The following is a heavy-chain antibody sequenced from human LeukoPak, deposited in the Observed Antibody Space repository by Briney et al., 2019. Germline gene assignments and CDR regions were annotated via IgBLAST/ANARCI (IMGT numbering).Heavy chain of an antibody. Sequence: GGSLRLSCAPSGFTFSRYWMTWVRQTPEKGLEWVASIKDDGRQKYYVDSVKGRFTVSRDNAKNSAYLQMDSLRAEDTALYYCARDASRGFDPWGQEPLVTVSS. D-gene: IGHD5-24*01. CDR1: GFTFSRYW. V-gene: IGHV3-7*01. J-gene: IGHJ5*02. CDR2: IKDDGRQK. CDR3: ARDASRGFDP.